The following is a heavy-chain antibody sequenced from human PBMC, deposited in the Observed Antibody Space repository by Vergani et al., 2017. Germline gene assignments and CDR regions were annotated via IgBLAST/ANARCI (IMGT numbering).Heavy chain of an antibody. CDR3: AKHFRGWGIDY. CDR1: GFTLSNYD. V-gene: IGHV3-30*02. Sequence: QVQLVESGGGVVQRGGSLRLSCATSGFTLSNYDMQWIRQGPGKGLEFVAFIQFDGSNQYYADSVKGRFPLSRDFSKNKLYLQMNSLRTDDTATYYCAKHFRGWGIDYWGQGTQVIVSS. CDR2: IQFDGSNQ. J-gene: IGHJ4*02. D-gene: IGHD3-16*01.